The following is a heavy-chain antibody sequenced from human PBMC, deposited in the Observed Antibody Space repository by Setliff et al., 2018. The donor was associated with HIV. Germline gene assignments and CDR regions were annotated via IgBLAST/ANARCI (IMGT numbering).Heavy chain of an antibody. CDR1: GGSISSGYYY. D-gene: IGHD5-18*01. Sequence: SETLSLTCSVSGGSISSGYYYWTWIRQHPGKGLEWIGNIFYSGSTNYNPSLKSRVTISVDTSKNQFSLKLSSVTAADTAVYYCARGTGSYGSGYWGQGTLVTVSS. V-gene: IGHV4-30-4*01. J-gene: IGHJ4*02. CDR3: ARGTGSYGSGY. CDR2: IFYSGST.